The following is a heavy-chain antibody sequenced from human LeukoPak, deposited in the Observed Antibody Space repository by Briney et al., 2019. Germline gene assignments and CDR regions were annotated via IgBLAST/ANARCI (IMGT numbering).Heavy chain of an antibody. V-gene: IGHV4-61*02. D-gene: IGHD6-13*01. CDR3: ARLSPEISSWLDY. J-gene: IGHJ4*02. CDR1: GGSISSGSYY. Sequence: PSETLSLTCTVSGGSISSGSYYWSWIRQPAGKGLEWIGRIYTSGSTNYNPSLKSRVTISVDTSKNQFSLKLSSVTAADTAVYYCARLSPEISSWLDYWGQGTLVTVSS. CDR2: IYTSGST.